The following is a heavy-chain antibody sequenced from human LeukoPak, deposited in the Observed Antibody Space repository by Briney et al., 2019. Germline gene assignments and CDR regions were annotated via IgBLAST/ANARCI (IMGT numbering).Heavy chain of an antibody. D-gene: IGHD6-13*01. CDR2: IYHSGST. CDR3: ARGGAAQQLDY. J-gene: IGHJ4*02. Sequence: SETLSLTCTVSGGSISSGGYYWSWIRQPPGKGLEWIGYIYHSGSTYYNPSLKSRVTISVDRSKNQFSLKLSSVTAADTAVYYCARGGAAQQLDYWGQGTLVTVSS. V-gene: IGHV4-30-2*01. CDR1: GGSISSGGYY.